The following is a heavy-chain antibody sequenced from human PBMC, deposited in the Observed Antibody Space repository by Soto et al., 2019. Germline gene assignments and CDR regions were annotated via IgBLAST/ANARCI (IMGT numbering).Heavy chain of an antibody. CDR2: IYYSGST. J-gene: IGHJ4*02. V-gene: IGHV4-59*08. CDR3: ARHGRVVVAADYFDY. CDR1: GGSISSYY. Sequence: QVQLQESGPGLVKPSETLSLTCTVSGGSISSYYWSWIRQPPGKGLEWIGYIYYSGSTNYKPSLRGRVPISVDTPKNQFSLKLSSVTAADTAVYYCARHGRVVVAADYFDYWGQGTLVTVSS. D-gene: IGHD2-15*01.